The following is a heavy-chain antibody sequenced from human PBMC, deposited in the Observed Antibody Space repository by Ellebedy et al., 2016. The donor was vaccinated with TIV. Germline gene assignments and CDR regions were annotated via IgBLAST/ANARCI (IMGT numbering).Heavy chain of an antibody. J-gene: IGHJ2*01. D-gene: IGHD4-23*01. V-gene: IGHV4-39*07. Sequence: SETLSLTXTVSGGSISSSSYYWGWIRQPPGKGLEWIGSIYYSGSTYYNPSLKSRVTISVDTSKNQFSLKLSSVTAADTAVYYCARDGTTVVTFGGLGTKHWYFDLWGRGTLVTVSS. CDR3: ARDGTTVVTFGGLGTKHWYFDL. CDR2: IYYSGST. CDR1: GGSISSSSYY.